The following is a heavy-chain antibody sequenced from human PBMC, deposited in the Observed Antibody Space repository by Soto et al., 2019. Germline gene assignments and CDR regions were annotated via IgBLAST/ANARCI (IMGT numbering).Heavy chain of an antibody. Sequence: SETLSLTCTVSGGSMRNYFWTWIRQPPGKGLEWIGYIHYSGTTSFFPSYNPSLRSRVTTSEDTSKNQFSLKLLSVTTADTAVYFCAAGEASSRNLAPYYLDFWGQGTLVTVSS. J-gene: IGHJ4*02. CDR3: AAGEASSRNLAPYYLDF. CDR1: GGSMRNYF. CDR2: IHYSGTT. V-gene: IGHV4-59*01. D-gene: IGHD6-13*01.